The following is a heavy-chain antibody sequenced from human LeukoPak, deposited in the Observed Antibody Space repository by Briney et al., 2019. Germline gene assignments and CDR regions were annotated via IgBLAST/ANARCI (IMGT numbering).Heavy chain of an antibody. Sequence: PGGSLRLSCAASGFTFSIYHMSWVRQIPGKGPEWLTAISNSGDNTYYADFAKGRFTISRDNSKNTLSLQMNSLRAEDTAIYFCAKGRDAFDIWGQGTTVTVSS. CDR2: ISNSGDNT. V-gene: IGHV3-23*01. CDR3: AKGRDAFDI. CDR1: GFTFSIYH. J-gene: IGHJ3*02.